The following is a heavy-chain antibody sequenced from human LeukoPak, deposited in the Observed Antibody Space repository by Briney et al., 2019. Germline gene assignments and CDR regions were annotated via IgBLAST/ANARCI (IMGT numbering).Heavy chain of an antibody. J-gene: IGHJ5*02. D-gene: IGHD3-10*01. V-gene: IGHV3-23*01. CDR2: ISGSGGST. CDR1: GFSLTTFS. CDR3: TTFGELFGVRWFDP. Sequence: GGSLRLSCAASGFSLTTFSINWVRQAPGKGLEWVSAISGSGGSTYYADSVKGRFTISRDNSKNTLYLQMNSLRAEDTAVYYCTTFGELFGVRWFDPWGQGTLVTVSS.